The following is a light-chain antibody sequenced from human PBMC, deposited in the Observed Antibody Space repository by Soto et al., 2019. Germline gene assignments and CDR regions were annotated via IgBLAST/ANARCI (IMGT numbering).Light chain of an antibody. J-gene: IGKJ1*01. V-gene: IGKV1-5*01. Sequence: IQMTQSPSTLSSSLGDRVAITCRASQSITNRFAWYQQKPGKAPKVLIYDALNLESGVPSWLSGSGYGTEFTLTIRSMQPDDFATYCCQHYGGMWTFGQGTKVDIK. CDR1: QSITNR. CDR3: QHYGGMWT. CDR2: DAL.